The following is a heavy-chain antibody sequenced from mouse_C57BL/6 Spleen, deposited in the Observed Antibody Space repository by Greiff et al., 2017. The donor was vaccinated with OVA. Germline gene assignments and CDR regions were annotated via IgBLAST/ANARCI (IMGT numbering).Heavy chain of an antibody. CDR1: GFTFSSYA. CDR2: ISSGGDYT. Sequence: EVMLVESGEGLVKPGGSLKLSCAASGFTFSSYAMSWVRQTPEKRLEWVAYISSGGDYTYYADTVKGRFTISRDNARNTLYLQMSSLKSEDTAMYYCTSAGCSYFDYWGQGTTLTVSS. J-gene: IGHJ2*01. V-gene: IGHV5-9-1*02. CDR3: TSAGCSYFDY.